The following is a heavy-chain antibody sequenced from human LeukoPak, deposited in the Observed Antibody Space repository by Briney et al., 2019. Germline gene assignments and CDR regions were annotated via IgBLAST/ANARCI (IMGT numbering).Heavy chain of an antibody. D-gene: IGHD6-19*01. CDR2: INPNSGGT. V-gene: IGHV1-2*02. CDR3: ARVRTKTPLAVAGY. J-gene: IGHJ4*02. CDR1: GYTFTGYY. Sequence: ASVKVSCKASGYTFTGYYMHRVRQAPGQGLEWMGWINPNSGGTNYAQKFQGRVTMTRDTSISTAYMELSRLRSDDTAVYYCARVRTKTPLAVAGYWGQGTLVTVSS.